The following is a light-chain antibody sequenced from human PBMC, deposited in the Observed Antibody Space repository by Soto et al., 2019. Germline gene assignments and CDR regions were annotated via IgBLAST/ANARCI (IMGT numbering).Light chain of an antibody. CDR1: RRDVGGYNY. V-gene: IGLV2-14*01. J-gene: IGLJ1*01. CDR3: SSYTISNTLPFV. Sequence: SALTQPASVSGSPGQSITISFTGTRRDVGGYNYVSWYQQYPGKSPKLLIYEVTHRPSGVSNRFSGSKSGNTASLTISGLQAEDEADYYCSSYTISNTLPFVFGTGTKVTVL. CDR2: EVT.